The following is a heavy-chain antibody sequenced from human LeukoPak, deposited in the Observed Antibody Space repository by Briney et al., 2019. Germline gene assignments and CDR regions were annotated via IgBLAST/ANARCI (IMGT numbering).Heavy chain of an antibody. Sequence: GGSLRLSCVASGVTFSFYALSWVRQAPGKGLEWVSGISGSGGNTYYADSVKGRFTISRDNSKNTLYLQMNSLRAEDTAVYYCANGDGYNSPFGYWGQGTLVTVSS. CDR3: ANGDGYNSPFGY. CDR2: ISGSGGNT. CDR1: GVTFSFYA. V-gene: IGHV3-23*01. J-gene: IGHJ4*02. D-gene: IGHD5-24*01.